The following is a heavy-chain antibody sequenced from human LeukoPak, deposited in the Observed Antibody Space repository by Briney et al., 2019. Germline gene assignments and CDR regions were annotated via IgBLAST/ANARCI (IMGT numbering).Heavy chain of an antibody. CDR1: GFTFSDYY. CDR2: ISSSGSTT. D-gene: IGHD3-22*01. J-gene: IGHJ1*01. CDR3: ARDRHYYDSSGYPEYFQH. V-gene: IGHV3-11*01. Sequence: GGSLRLSCAASGFTFSDYYMSWIRQAPGKGLEWVSYISSSGSTTYYADSVKGRFTISRDNAKNSLYLQMNSLRAEDTAVYYCARDRHYYDSSGYPEYFQHWGQGTLVTVSS.